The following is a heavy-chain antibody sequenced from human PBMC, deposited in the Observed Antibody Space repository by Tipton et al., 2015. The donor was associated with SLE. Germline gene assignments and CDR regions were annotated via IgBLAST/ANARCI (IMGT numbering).Heavy chain of an antibody. Sequence: LRLSCAVYGGSFSGYYWSWIRQHPGKGLEWIGYIYYTGSTYYNPSLKSRVTISVDTSKNQFSLKLSSVTAADTAVYYCARGDGYYFDYWGQGTLVTVSS. J-gene: IGHJ4*02. CDR3: ARGDGYYFDY. CDR2: IYYTGST. CDR1: GGSFSGYY. D-gene: IGHD4-17*01. V-gene: IGHV4-31*11.